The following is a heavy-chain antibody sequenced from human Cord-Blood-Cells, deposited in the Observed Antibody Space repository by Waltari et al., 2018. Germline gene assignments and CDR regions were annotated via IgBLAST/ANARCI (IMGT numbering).Heavy chain of an antibody. Sequence: QLQLQESGPGLVKPSETLSLTCTVPGGSISSSRYYCGWIRQPPGKGLEWIGSIYYSGSTYYNPSLKSRVTISVDTSKNQFSLKLSSGTAADTAVYYCARPTTVTTLAGWYFDLWGRGTLVTVSS. D-gene: IGHD4-17*01. CDR1: GGSISSSRYY. CDR3: ARPTTVTTLAGWYFDL. V-gene: IGHV4-39*01. J-gene: IGHJ2*01. CDR2: IYYSGST.